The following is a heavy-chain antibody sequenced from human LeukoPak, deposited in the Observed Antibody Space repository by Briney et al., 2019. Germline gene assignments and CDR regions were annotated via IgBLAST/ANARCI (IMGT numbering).Heavy chain of an antibody. CDR1: GGTSSSYA. Sequence: GASVKVSCKASGGTSSSYAISWVRQAPGQGLEWRGGIIPIFGTANYAQEFQGRVTITADESTSTAYMELSSLRSEDTAVYYCARAVGAMPVAPFDYWGQGTLVTVSS. D-gene: IGHD2-2*01. J-gene: IGHJ4*02. V-gene: IGHV1-69*13. CDR3: ARAVGAMPVAPFDY. CDR2: IIPIFGTA.